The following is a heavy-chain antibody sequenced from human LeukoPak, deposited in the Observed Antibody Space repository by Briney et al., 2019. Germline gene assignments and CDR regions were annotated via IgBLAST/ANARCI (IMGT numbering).Heavy chain of an antibody. CDR2: IKQDVREK. D-gene: IGHD6-13*01. CDR3: ASERPSSSWYDY. Sequence: GGSLRLSCAASGFTFSTYLMTWVRQAPGKGLEWVANIKQDVREKYYVDSVKGRFTISRDNTKNSLYLQMNSLRAEDTAVYYCASERPSSSWYDYWGQGTLVTVSS. V-gene: IGHV3-7*01. CDR1: GFTFSTYL. J-gene: IGHJ4*02.